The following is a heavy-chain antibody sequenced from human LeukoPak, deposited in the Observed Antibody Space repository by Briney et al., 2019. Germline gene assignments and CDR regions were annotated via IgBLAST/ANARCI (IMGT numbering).Heavy chain of an antibody. D-gene: IGHD3-10*01. CDR3: AKDGVSSSVWAFDI. CDR1: GFTFSSYS. CDR2: IRNDGSTK. Sequence: GGSLRLSCAASGFTFSSYSMNWVRQAPGKGLEWVAFIRNDGSTKYYVDSVKGRFVISRDNSRNTLYLYMNSLRAKDSAVYYCAKDGVSSSVWAFDIWGQGTMVTVSS. J-gene: IGHJ3*02. V-gene: IGHV3-30*02.